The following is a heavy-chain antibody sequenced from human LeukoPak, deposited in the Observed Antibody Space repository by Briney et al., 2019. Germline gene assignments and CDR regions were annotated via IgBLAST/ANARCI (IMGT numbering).Heavy chain of an antibody. CDR1: GGTFSSYA. J-gene: IGHJ4*02. D-gene: IGHD2-15*01. V-gene: IGHV1-69*06. CDR3: ARVNLGRYCSGGSCSYYFDY. CDR2: IIPIFGTA. Sequence: SVKVSCKASGGTFSSYAISWVRQAPGQGLEWMGGIIPIFGTANYAQKFQGRVTITADKSTSTAYMELSSLRSEDTAVYYCARVNLGRYCSGGSCSYYFDYWGQGALVTVSS.